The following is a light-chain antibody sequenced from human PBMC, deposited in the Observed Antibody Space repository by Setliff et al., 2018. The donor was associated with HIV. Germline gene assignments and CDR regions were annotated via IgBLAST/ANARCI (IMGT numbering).Light chain of an antibody. CDR1: QSVGGH. CDR3: QHYYTWLGT. Sequence: EIVVTQSPATLSLSPGETATLFCRTSQSVGGHLAWYQQKPRQAPRLLIYGASTRVAGVPGRFSGGESGTEFTLTITSLQSEDFAVYYCQHYYTWLGTFGQGTKV. J-gene: IGKJ1*01. CDR2: GAS. V-gene: IGKV3-15*01.